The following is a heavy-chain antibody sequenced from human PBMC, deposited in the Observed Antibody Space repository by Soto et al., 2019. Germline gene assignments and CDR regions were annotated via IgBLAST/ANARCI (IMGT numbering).Heavy chain of an antibody. J-gene: IGHJ6*02. CDR2: IIPIFGTA. CDR1: GGTFSSYA. D-gene: IGHD1-26*01. CDR3: ARGVVGGTLSYYYGMDV. V-gene: IGHV1-69*01. Sequence: QVQLVQSGAEVKKPGSSVKVSCKASGGTFSSYAISWVRQAPGQGLEWMGGIIPIFGTANYAQKFQGRFTITADESTSAAYRELSSLRSEGKAVYYCARGVVGGTLSYYYGMDVWGQGTTVTVSS.